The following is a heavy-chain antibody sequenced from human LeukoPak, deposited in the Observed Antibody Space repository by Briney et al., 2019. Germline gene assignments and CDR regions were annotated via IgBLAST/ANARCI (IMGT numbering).Heavy chain of an antibody. CDR2: ISGRSSTI. Sequence: PGGSLRLSCAASAFTFRDDSMIWVRQAPGKGLEWISYISGRSSTIYYADSVRGRFTISRDNAKNSMYLQMNSLRAEDTAVYYCARDRLTSGSYFFDYWGQGTLVTVSS. CDR1: AFTFRDDS. J-gene: IGHJ4*02. CDR3: ARDRLTSGSYFFDY. V-gene: IGHV3-48*01. D-gene: IGHD1-26*01.